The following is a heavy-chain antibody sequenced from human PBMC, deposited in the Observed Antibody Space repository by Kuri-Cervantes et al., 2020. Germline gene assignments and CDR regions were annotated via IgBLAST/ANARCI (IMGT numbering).Heavy chain of an antibody. D-gene: IGHD2-2*01. CDR1: GFTASANY. CDR3: ARLSRNAGKDH. V-gene: IGHV3-66*04. J-gene: IGHJ4*02. CDR2: IYSGRST. Sequence: GGSLRLSWAACGFTASANYMHWVRQPQGKGLGWVSVIYSGRSTYYADSVKGRFTISRHKSKNTLHLQMNSLRADDTAVYYCARLSRNAGKDHWGPGALVTVSS.